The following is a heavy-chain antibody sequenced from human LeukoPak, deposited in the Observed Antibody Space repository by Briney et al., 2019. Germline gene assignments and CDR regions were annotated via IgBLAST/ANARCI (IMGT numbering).Heavy chain of an antibody. CDR2: IYNSGST. CDR1: GGSISSYY. D-gene: IGHD3-3*01. V-gene: IGHV4-4*07. J-gene: IGHJ3*02. CDR3: ARGRITIFGVDVHDAFDI. Sequence: SETLSLTCTVSGGSISSYYWSWIRQPAGKGLEWIGRIYNSGSTNYNPSLKSRVTISVDTSKNQFSLKLSSVTAADTAVYYCARGRITIFGVDVHDAFDIWGQGTMVTVSS.